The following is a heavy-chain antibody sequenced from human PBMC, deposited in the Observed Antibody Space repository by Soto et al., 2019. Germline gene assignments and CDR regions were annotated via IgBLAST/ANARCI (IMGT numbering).Heavy chain of an antibody. J-gene: IGHJ6*02. V-gene: IGHV1-18*01. D-gene: IGHD5-18*01. CDR2: ISGYNGNT. CDR1: GYTFSNYG. CDR3: ARDPGFGFGYSYAFAMDV. Sequence: QVQLVQSGAEVKKPGASVKVSCKASGYTFSNYGISWVRQGPGQGLEWMGWISGYNGNTHYEEKVQDRIKMTTDTSTSTTYRELRSLRSDDTAVYFCARDPGFGFGYSYAFAMDVWGQGTTVTVSS.